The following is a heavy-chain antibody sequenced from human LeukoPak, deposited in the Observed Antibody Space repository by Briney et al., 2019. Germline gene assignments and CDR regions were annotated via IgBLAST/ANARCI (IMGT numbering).Heavy chain of an antibody. Sequence: ASVKVSCKASGCTFTSYAMNWVRQAPGQGLEWMGWINTNTGNPTYAQGFTGRFVFSLDTSVSTAYLQISSLKAEDTAVYYCARSGATYSYAYVGDWGQGTLVTVSS. CDR2: INTNTGNP. CDR3: ARSGATYSYAYVGD. V-gene: IGHV7-4-1*02. D-gene: IGHD5-18*01. J-gene: IGHJ4*02. CDR1: GCTFTSYA.